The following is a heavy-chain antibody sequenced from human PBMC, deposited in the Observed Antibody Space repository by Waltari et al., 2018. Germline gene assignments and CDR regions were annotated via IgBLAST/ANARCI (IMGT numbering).Heavy chain of an antibody. CDR3: AKGGYSYGLRD. CDR2: ISWNSGSI. V-gene: IGHV3-9*01. CDR1: GFTFDAYA. Sequence: EVQLVESGGGLVQPGRSLRLSCAASGFTFDAYAMHWVRQAPGKGLEWVSGISWNSGSIGYADSVKGRFTISRDNAKNSLYLQMNSLRAEDTALYYCAKGGYSYGLRDWGQGTLVTVSS. J-gene: IGHJ4*02. D-gene: IGHD5-18*01.